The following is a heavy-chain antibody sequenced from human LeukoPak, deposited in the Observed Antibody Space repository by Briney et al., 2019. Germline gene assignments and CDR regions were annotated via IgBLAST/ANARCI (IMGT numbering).Heavy chain of an antibody. Sequence: PGGSLRLSCAASGFTVSSNYMSWVRQAPGKGLEWVLVIYSGGSTYYADSVKGRFTVSRDNSKNTLYLQMNSLRAEDTAVYYCAKGKGEDYYYGMDVWGQGTTVTVSS. CDR2: IYSGGST. J-gene: IGHJ6*02. V-gene: IGHV3-53*01. D-gene: IGHD3-16*01. CDR1: GFTVSSNY. CDR3: AKGKGEDYYYGMDV.